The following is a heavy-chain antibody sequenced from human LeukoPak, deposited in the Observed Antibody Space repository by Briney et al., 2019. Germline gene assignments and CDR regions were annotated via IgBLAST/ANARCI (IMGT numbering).Heavy chain of an antibody. D-gene: IGHD1-26*01. CDR3: AKEMWESPWH. J-gene: IGHJ4*02. V-gene: IGHV3-23*01. CDR1: GFTFTTYT. Sequence: TGGSLRLSCAASGFTFTTYTMSWVRQAPGKGLEWVSGISGSGSSTYYADSVKGRFTISRDNSKNTLYLQMSSLRAEDTAVYYCAKEMWESPWHWGQGTLVTVSS. CDR2: ISGSGSST.